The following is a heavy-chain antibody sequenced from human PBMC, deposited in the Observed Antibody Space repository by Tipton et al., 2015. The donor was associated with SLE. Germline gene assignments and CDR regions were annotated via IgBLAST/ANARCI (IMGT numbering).Heavy chain of an antibody. CDR3: ANVGGYGDFDY. V-gene: IGHV3-48*03. CDR1: GFTFSSYE. CDR2: ISSGGSTI. D-gene: IGHD4-17*01. J-gene: IGHJ4*02. Sequence: SLRLSCAASGFTFSSYEMNWVRQAPGKGLEWVSYISSGGSTIYYADSVKGRFTISRDNAKNSLYLQMNSLRAEDTAVYYCANVGGYGDFDYWGQGTLVTVSS.